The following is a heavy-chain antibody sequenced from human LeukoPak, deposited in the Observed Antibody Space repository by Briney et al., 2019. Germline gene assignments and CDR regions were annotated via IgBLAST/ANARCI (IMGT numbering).Heavy chain of an antibody. D-gene: IGHD2-21*01. V-gene: IGHV3-30*03. CDR1: GFTFSGYG. J-gene: IGHJ3*02. Sequence: GGSLRLSCAASGFTFSGYGMHWVRQAPGKGLEWVAVISYDGSNKYYADSVKGRFTISSDNAQNTLYLRMNSLRAEDTAVYYCVTIVETSIDAFDIWGQGTMVTVSS. CDR2: ISYDGSNK. CDR3: VTIVETSIDAFDI.